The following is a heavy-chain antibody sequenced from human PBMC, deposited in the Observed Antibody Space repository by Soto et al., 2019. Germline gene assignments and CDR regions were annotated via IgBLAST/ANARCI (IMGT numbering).Heavy chain of an antibody. CDR3: ARGPPSSGSHQGAFDV. J-gene: IGHJ3*01. Sequence: QVQLVQSGAEVKKPGSSVKVSCKASGGTFSSYAISWVRQAPGQGLEWMGGIIPIFGTANYAQKFQGRVTIIGDESTSTAYMELSSLRSEDTAVYYAARGPPSSGSHQGAFDVWSQGTMVTVSS. D-gene: IGHD1-26*01. CDR2: IIPIFGTA. V-gene: IGHV1-69*12. CDR1: GGTFSSYA.